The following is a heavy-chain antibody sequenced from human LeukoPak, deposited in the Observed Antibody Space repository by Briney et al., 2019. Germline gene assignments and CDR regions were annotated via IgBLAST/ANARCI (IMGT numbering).Heavy chain of an antibody. J-gene: IGHJ6*03. D-gene: IGHD3-9*01. V-gene: IGHV5-51*01. CDR1: GYSFTSYW. CDR3: ARLSAETYYDILIGSRPYYYYYMDV. Sequence: GESLKISSKGSGYSFTSYWIGWVRQMPGKGLEWMRIIYPDDSDTRYSPSFQGQGTISADKSSSTAYLLWSSLKASDTAMYYCARLSAETYYDILIGSRPYYYYYMDVWGKGTTVTVSS. CDR2: IYPDDSDT.